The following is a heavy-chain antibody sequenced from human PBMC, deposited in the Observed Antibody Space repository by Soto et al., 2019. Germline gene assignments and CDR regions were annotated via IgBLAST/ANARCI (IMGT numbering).Heavy chain of an antibody. Sequence: QVPLVQSGAEVKNPGASVKVSCKASGYTFTRYGIGWARQAPGQGLEWMGWINTYNGNTNYAQNVQGRVTLTTDTSMSTAYMELRSLRSNDTAIYYCAMVDVYVTPSPQDVWGQGTTVIVSS. CDR1: GYTFTRYG. V-gene: IGHV1-18*01. CDR2: INTYNGNT. CDR3: AMVDVYVTPSPQDV. D-gene: IGHD3-16*01. J-gene: IGHJ6*02.